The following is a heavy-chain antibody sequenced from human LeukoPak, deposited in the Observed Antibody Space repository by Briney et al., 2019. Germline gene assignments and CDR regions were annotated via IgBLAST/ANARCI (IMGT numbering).Heavy chain of an antibody. CDR1: GFTFSSYA. CDR3: AKPHYDFWSGYIAGNDAFDI. Sequence: PGGSLRLSCAASGFTFSSYAMSWVRQAPGKGLEWVSAISGSGGSTYYADSVKGRFTISRDNSKNTLYLQMNSLRAEDTAVYYCAKPHYDFWSGYIAGNDAFDIWGQGTMVTVSS. J-gene: IGHJ3*02. V-gene: IGHV3-23*01. CDR2: ISGSGGST. D-gene: IGHD3-3*01.